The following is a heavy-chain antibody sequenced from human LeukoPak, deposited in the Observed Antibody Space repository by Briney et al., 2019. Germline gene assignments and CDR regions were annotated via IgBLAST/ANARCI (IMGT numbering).Heavy chain of an antibody. CDR2: IIPIFGTA. CDR1: GGTFSNYA. D-gene: IGHD3-10*01. Sequence: ASVKVSCKASGGTFSNYAISWVRQAPGQGLEWMEGIIPIFGTASYAQKFQGRVTITADESTSTAYMELSSLRSEDTAVYYCARDLGDSFDYWGQGTLVTVSS. V-gene: IGHV1-69*01. CDR3: ARDLGDSFDY. J-gene: IGHJ4*02.